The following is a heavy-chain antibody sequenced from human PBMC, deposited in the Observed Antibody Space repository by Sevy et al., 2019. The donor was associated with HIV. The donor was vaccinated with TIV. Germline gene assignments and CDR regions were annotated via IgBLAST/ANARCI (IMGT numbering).Heavy chain of an antibody. V-gene: IGHV1-46*01. CDR1: GYTFTSYY. CDR2: INPSGVST. CDR3: ARVVVIDRSGYSPYGMDV. Sequence: ASVKVSCKASGYTFTSYYMHWVRQAPGQGLEWMGIINPSGVSTIYAQKFQGRVTMTRDTSTSTVYMELSSLSSDDTALYYCARVVVIDRSGYSPYGMDVWGQGTTVTVSS. D-gene: IGHD3-22*01. J-gene: IGHJ6*02.